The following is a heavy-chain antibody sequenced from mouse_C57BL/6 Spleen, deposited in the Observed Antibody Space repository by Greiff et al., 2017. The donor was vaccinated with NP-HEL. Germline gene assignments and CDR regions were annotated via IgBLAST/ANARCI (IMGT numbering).Heavy chain of an antibody. CDR3: ARSYYGSSRYWYFDV. CDR1: GYTFTDYY. Sequence: EVQLQQSGPVLVKPGASVKMSCKASGYTFTDYYMNWVKQSHGKSLEWIGVINPYNGGTSYNQKFKGKATLTVDKSSSTAYMELNSLTSEDSAVYYCARSYYGSSRYWYFDVWGTGTTVTVSS. CDR2: INPYNGGT. V-gene: IGHV1-19*01. J-gene: IGHJ1*03. D-gene: IGHD1-1*01.